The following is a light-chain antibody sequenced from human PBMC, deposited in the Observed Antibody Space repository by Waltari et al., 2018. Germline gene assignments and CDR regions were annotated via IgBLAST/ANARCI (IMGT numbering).Light chain of an antibody. CDR2: GDT. CDR3: QSFDSSLSGWV. Sequence: QSVLTQPPSVSGAPVQRVTISCTGSSSNIGTGFEVHWYQQLPGTAPKLLIYGDTNRPSGVPDRFSGSKSGTSASLAITGLQAEDEADYYCQSFDSSLSGWVFGGGTKLTVL. V-gene: IGLV1-40*01. CDR1: SSNIGTGFE. J-gene: IGLJ3*02.